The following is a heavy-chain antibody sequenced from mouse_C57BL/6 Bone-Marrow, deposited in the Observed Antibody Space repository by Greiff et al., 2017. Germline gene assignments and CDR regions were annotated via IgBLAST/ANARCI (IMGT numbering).Heavy chain of an antibody. V-gene: IGHV1-81*01. CDR3: ARYDYLYAMDY. CDR1: GYTFTSYG. J-gene: IGHJ4*01. Sequence: VQLQQSGAELARPGASVKLSCKASGYTFTSYGISWVKQRTGQGLEWIGEIYPRSGNTYYNEKFKGKATLTADKASSTAYMELRSLTSEDSAVYFCARYDYLYAMDYWGQGTSVTVSS. CDR2: IYPRSGNT. D-gene: IGHD2-4*01.